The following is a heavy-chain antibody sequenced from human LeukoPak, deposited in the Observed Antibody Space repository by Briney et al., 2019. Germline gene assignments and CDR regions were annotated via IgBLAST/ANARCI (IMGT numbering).Heavy chain of an antibody. V-gene: IGHV3-7*01. Sequence: GGSLRLSCAASRFTFSSYWMSWVRQAPGKGLEWVANIKQDGSEKYYVDSVKGRFTISRDNAKNSLYLQMNSLRAEDTAVYYCARFKPDFDYWGQGTLVTVSS. CDR1: RFTFSSYW. J-gene: IGHJ4*02. D-gene: IGHD1-14*01. CDR3: ARFKPDFDY. CDR2: IKQDGSEK.